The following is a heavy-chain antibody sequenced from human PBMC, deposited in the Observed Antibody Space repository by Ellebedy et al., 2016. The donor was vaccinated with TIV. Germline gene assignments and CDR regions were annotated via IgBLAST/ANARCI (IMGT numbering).Heavy chain of an antibody. J-gene: IGHJ4*02. Sequence: ASVKVSXKASRYTFTGYYMHWVRQAPGQGLEWMGWINPNSGGTNYAQKFQGWVTMTRDTSISTAYVELSRLRSDDTAVYYCARDGGLYYYGSGSYLRYWGQGTLVTVSS. V-gene: IGHV1-2*04. CDR1: RYTFTGYY. CDR3: ARDGGLYYYGSGSYLRY. D-gene: IGHD3-10*01. CDR2: INPNSGGT.